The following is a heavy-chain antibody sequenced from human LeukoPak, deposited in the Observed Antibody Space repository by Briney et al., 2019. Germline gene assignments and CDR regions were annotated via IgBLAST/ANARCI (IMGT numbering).Heavy chain of an antibody. CDR2: IYYSGST. D-gene: IGHD2-15*01. CDR3: ARGAAGYCSGGSCGYYYYYGMDV. CDR1: GGSVSSGSYY. V-gene: IGHV4-61*01. Sequence: SETLSLTCSVSGGSVSSGSYYWSWIRQPPGKGLEWIGYIYYSGSTNYNPSLKSRVTISVDTSKNQFSLKLSSVTAADTAVYYCARGAAGYCSGGSCGYYYYYGMDVWGKGTTVTVSS. J-gene: IGHJ6*04.